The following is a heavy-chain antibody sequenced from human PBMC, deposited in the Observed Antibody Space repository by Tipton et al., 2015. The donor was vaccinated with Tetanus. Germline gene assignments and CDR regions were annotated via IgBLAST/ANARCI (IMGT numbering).Heavy chain of an antibody. CDR1: SASISSSDYY. Sequence: TLSLTCTVSSASISSSDYYWGWIRQPPRKGLEWIGSIYDTGNVYYNPALTSRVTMSVDTSKIQFSLSLRSVTAADTAVYYCARLSSSANDAHGFDIWGQGTMVTVSS. D-gene: IGHD3-22*01. V-gene: IGHV4-39*01. J-gene: IGHJ3*02. CDR3: ARLSSSANDAHGFDI. CDR2: IYDTGNV.